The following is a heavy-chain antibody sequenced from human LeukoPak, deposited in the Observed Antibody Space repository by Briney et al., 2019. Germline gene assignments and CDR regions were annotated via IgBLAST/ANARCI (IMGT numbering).Heavy chain of an antibody. CDR2: IYYSGST. V-gene: IGHV4-31*03. D-gene: IGHD6-13*01. J-gene: IGHJ6*02. CDR3: ARDRHHPGYSSNRGVYYYYGMDV. CDR1: GGSISSGGYY. Sequence: PSETLSLTCTVSGGSISSGGYYWSWIRQHPGKGLEWIGYIYYSGSTYYNPSLKSRVTISVDTSKNQFSLKLSSVTAADTAVYYCARDRHHPGYSSNRGVYYYYGMDVWGQGTTVTVSS.